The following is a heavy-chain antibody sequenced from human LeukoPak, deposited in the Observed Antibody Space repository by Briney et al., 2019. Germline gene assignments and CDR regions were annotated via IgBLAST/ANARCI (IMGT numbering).Heavy chain of an antibody. J-gene: IGHJ4*02. Sequence: PSETLSLTCTVSGGSISSYYWSWIRQPAGKGLEWIGRIHTTGGTRYNPSLKSRITMSVDASKNQFSLKLSSVTAADTAMYYCARDFALGYCPSSSCSSPLFDYWGQGTLVTVSS. D-gene: IGHD2-2*01. CDR2: IHTTGGT. V-gene: IGHV4-4*07. CDR1: GGSISSYY. CDR3: ARDFALGYCPSSSCSSPLFDY.